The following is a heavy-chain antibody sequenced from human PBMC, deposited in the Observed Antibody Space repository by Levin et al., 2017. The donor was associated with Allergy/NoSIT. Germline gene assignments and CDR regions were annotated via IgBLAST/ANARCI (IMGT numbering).Heavy chain of an antibody. J-gene: IGHJ6*02. Sequence: LSLTCAASGFLFRTYGMHWVRQAPGKGLQWLAIIWYDGSNTYYADSVEGRFTISRDNSKNKLYLEMQSLRVEDTGLYYCARDWGVAARYYHGVDVWGQGTSVIVSS. V-gene: IGHV3-33*01. D-gene: IGHD6-6*01. CDR2: IWYDGSNT. CDR1: GFLFRTYG. CDR3: ARDWGVAARYYHGVDV.